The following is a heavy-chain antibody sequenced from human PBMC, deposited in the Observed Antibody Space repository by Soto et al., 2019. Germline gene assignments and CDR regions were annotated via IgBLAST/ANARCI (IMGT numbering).Heavy chain of an antibody. Sequence: PGESLKISCKGSGYSFAGYWITWVRQKPGKGLEWMGRIDPSDSQTYYSPSFRGHVTISATKSITTVFLQWSSLRAADTAMYYCARQIYDSDTGPNFQYYFDSWGQGTPVTVSS. CDR1: GYSFAGYW. D-gene: IGHD3-22*01. V-gene: IGHV5-10-1*01. J-gene: IGHJ4*02. CDR2: IDPSDSQT. CDR3: ARQIYDSDTGPNFQYYFDS.